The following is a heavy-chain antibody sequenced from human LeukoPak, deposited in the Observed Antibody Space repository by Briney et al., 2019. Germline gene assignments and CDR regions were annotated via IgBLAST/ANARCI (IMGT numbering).Heavy chain of an antibody. V-gene: IGHV1-69*04. D-gene: IGHD1-26*01. CDR2: IIPILGIA. Sequence: SVKVSCKASGGTFSSYAISWVRQAPGQGLEWMGRIIPILGIANYAQKFQGRVTITADKSTSTAYTELSSLRSEDTAVYYCARDRSSGSYYYYYGMDVWGQGTTVTVSS. CDR3: ARDRSSGSYYYYYGMDV. J-gene: IGHJ6*02. CDR1: GGTFSSYA.